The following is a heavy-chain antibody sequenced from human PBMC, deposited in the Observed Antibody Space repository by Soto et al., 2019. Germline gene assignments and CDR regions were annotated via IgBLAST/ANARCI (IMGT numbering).Heavy chain of an antibody. J-gene: IGHJ5*02. CDR3: AGEPRGGYCSGGICRNWFDP. V-gene: IGHV4-61*01. D-gene: IGHD2-15*01. CDR2: IYYIGST. Sequence: SETLSLTCTVSGGSVSSGIYYWSWIRHPPGNGLEWIGYIYYIGSTNYNPSLKSRVTISVYTSKNQFSLKLSSVTAADTAVYYCAGEPRGGYCSGGICRNWFDPWGHGT. CDR1: GGSVSSGIYY.